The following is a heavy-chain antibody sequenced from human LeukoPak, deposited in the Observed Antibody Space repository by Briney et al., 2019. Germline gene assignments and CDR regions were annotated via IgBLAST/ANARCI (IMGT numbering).Heavy chain of an antibody. Sequence: SQTLSLTCAVSGGSISSGDYYWSGIRQPPGKGLEWIGYIYYSGSTYYNPSLKSRVTISVDTSKNQFSLKLSSVTAADTAVYYCARGDLQPGFDPWGQGTLVTVSS. CDR1: GGSISSGDYY. J-gene: IGHJ5*02. CDR3: ARGDLQPGFDP. D-gene: IGHD4-11*01. CDR2: IYYSGST. V-gene: IGHV4-30-4*08.